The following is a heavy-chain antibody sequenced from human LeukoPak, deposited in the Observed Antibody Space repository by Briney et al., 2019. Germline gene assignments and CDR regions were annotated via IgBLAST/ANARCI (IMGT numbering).Heavy chain of an antibody. V-gene: IGHV3-11*04. CDR2: ISSSGSTI. J-gene: IGHJ3*02. CDR1: EFTFSDYY. D-gene: IGHD6-19*01. CDR3: ARGALQWLAHDAFDI. Sequence: GGSLRLSCAASEFTFSDYYMSWIRQAPGKGLEWVSYISSSGSTIYYADSVKGRFTISRDNAKNSLYLQMNSLRAEDTAVYYCARGALQWLAHDAFDIWGQGTMVTVSS.